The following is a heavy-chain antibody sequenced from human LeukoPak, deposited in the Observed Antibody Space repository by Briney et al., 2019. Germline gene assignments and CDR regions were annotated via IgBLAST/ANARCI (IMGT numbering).Heavy chain of an antibody. J-gene: IGHJ4*02. CDR1: GFTFSNYS. CDR2: IKEDGSEK. V-gene: IGHV3-7*04. Sequence: AGGSLRLSCAASGFTFSNYSMNWVRQAPGKGLEWVANIKEDGSEKYYVDSVKGRFTISRDNAKNSLYLQMNSLRAEDTAVYYCARDHSLDYWGQGTVVTVSS. D-gene: IGHD2-15*01. CDR3: ARDHSLDY.